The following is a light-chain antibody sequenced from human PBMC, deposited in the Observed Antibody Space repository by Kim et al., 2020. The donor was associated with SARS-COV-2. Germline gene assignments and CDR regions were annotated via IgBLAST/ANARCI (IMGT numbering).Light chain of an antibody. Sequence: ASVGDRVTITCRASQSISSYLAWYQQKPGKVPKLLIYMASNLESGVPSRFSGSRSDTEFTLTISNLQPDDFATYYCQQYGGYSWTFGQGTKVDIK. V-gene: IGKV1-5*03. CDR1: QSISSY. CDR2: MAS. J-gene: IGKJ1*01. CDR3: QQYGGYSWT.